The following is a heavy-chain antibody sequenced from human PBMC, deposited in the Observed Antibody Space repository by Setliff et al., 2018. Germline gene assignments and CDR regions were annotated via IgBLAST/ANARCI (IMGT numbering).Heavy chain of an antibody. J-gene: IGHJ4*02. V-gene: IGHV3-7*01. D-gene: IGHD3-10*01. CDR3: FGAGTCSY. Sequence: GGSLRLSCAASGFTFSSLWMSWVRQAPGRGLEWVANISQVGNARYYVDSVKGRFTISRDNAKNSLFLQMNSLRAEDSAVYYCFGAGTCSYWGQGTLVTVSS. CDR2: ISQVGNAR. CDR1: GFTFSSLW.